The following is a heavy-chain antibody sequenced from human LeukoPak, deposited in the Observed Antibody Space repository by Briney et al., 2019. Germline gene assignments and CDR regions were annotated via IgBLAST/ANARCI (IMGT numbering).Heavy chain of an antibody. D-gene: IGHD6-13*01. Sequence: ASVKVSCKASGYTFTSYDINWVRQATGQGPEWMGWMNPNSGNTGYAQKFQGRVTMTRNTSISTAYMELSSLRSEDTAVYYCATRAWGAAAGIPYYWGQGTLVTVSS. V-gene: IGHV1-8*01. CDR3: ATRAWGAAAGIPYY. CDR2: MNPNSGNT. CDR1: GYTFTSYD. J-gene: IGHJ4*02.